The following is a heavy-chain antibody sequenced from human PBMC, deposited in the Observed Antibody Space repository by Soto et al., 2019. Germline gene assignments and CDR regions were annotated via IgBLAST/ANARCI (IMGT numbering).Heavy chain of an antibody. D-gene: IGHD1-20*01. CDR1: GFTFSSYA. Sequence: RGGSLRLSCAASGFTFSSYAMTWVRQAPGKGLEWVSTISGTGGNTYYADSVKGRFTISRDNSKNTVYLQMNSLRAEDTAVYYCVKAVYLLDFDYWGQGTLVTVSS. J-gene: IGHJ4*02. CDR3: VKAVYLLDFDY. V-gene: IGHV3-23*01. CDR2: ISGTGGNT.